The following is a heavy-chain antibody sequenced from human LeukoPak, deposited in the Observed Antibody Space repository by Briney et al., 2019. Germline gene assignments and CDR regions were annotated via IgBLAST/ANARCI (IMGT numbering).Heavy chain of an antibody. CDR1: GFTFSSYG. V-gene: IGHV3-30*03. J-gene: IGHJ3*02. Sequence: GRSLRLSCAASGFTFSSYGMHWVRQAPGKGLEWVAVISYGGSNKYYADSVKGRFTISRDNSKNTLYLQMNSLRAEDTAVYYCAALLYDSSGYYYGGAFDIWGQGTMVTVSS. CDR2: ISYGGSNK. CDR3: AALLYDSSGYYYGGAFDI. D-gene: IGHD3-22*01.